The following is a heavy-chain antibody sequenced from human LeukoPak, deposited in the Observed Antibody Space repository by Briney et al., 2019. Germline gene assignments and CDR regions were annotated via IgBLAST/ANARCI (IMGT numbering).Heavy chain of an antibody. J-gene: IGHJ5*02. CDR1: GGSISSGSYY. CDR3: ARAPPWFDP. Sequence: SETLSLTCTVSGGSISSGSYYWSWIRQPAGKGLEWIGRIYTSGSTNYNPSLKSRVTISVDTSKNQFSLKLSSVTAADTAVYYCARAPPWFDPWGQGTLVIVSS. CDR2: IYTSGST. V-gene: IGHV4-61*02.